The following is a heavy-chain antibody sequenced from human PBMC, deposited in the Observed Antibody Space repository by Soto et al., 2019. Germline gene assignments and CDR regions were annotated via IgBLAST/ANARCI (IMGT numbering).Heavy chain of an antibody. CDR3: ARESCSGGSCSKNWFDP. D-gene: IGHD2-15*01. V-gene: IGHV4-31*03. J-gene: IGHJ5*02. CDR2: IYYSGST. CDR1: GGSISSGGYY. Sequence: TLSLTCTVSGGSISSGGYYWSWIRQHPGKGLEWIGYIYYSGSTYYNPSLKSRVTISVDTSKNQFSLKLSSVTAADTAVYYCARESCSGGSCSKNWFDPWGQGTLVTVSS.